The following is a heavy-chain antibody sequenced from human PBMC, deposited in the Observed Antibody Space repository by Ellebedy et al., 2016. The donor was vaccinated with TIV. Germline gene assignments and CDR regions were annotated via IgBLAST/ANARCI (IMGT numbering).Heavy chain of an antibody. CDR3: ARVSTHWSGYRYYYYMDV. CDR2: IIPIFGTA. V-gene: IGHV1-69*13. J-gene: IGHJ6*03. Sequence: SVKVSXKASGGTFSSYAISWVRQAPGQGLEWMGGIIPIFGTANYAQKFQGRVTITADESTSTAYMELSSLRSEDTAGYYCARVSTHWSGYRYYYYMDVWGKGTTVTVSS. D-gene: IGHD3-3*01. CDR1: GGTFSSYA.